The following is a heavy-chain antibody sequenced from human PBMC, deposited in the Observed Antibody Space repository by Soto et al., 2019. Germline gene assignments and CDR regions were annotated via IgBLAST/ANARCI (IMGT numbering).Heavy chain of an antibody. CDR3: ARGAPVVNDY. CDR2: IYYSGST. V-gene: IGHV4-59*12. D-gene: IGHD3-22*01. CDR1: GGSISSYY. Sequence: PSETLSLTCTVSGGSISSYYWSWIRQPPGKGLEWIGSIYYSGSTYYNPSLKSRVTISVDRSKNQFSLKLSSVTAADTAVCYCARGAPVVNDYWGQGTLVTVSS. J-gene: IGHJ4*02.